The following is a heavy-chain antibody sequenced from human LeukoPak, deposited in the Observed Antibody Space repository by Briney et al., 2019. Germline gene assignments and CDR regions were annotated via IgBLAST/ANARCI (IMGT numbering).Heavy chain of an antibody. CDR3: AKFSWLLFAFDF. CDR1: GYTFTNYA. D-gene: IGHD3-3*01. J-gene: IGHJ3*01. V-gene: IGHV1-3*01. Sequence: ASVKVSCKASGYTFTNYAMHWVRQAPGQRLEWMGWINAGNGYTKYSQKFQGRVTITRDTSATTAYMELSSLRSEDTAVYYCAKFSWLLFAFDFWGQGTMVTVSS. CDR2: INAGNGYT.